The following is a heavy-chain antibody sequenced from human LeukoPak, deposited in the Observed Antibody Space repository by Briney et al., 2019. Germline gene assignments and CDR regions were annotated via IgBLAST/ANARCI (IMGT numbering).Heavy chain of an antibody. CDR3: ARFRGLERDSDY. Sequence: GESLKISCEGSGGSFIKFWIGWVRQMPGKGLEWMGIIYPGDSDTRYSPSFQGQVTISADKSISTAYLQWSSLKASDTAMYYCARFRGLERDSDYWGQGTLVTVSS. CDR2: IYPGDSDT. D-gene: IGHD1-1*01. CDR1: GGSFIKFW. V-gene: IGHV5-51*01. J-gene: IGHJ4*02.